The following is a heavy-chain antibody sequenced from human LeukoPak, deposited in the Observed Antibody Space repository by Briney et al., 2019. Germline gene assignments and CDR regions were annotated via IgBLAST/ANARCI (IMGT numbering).Heavy chain of an antibody. Sequence: SETLSLTCTVSGGSISSHYWSWIRQPPGKGLEWIGYIYYSGSTNYNPSLKSRVTISVDTSKNQFSLKLSSVTAADTAVYYCARATTVTFNWFDPWGQGTLVTVSS. V-gene: IGHV4-59*11. D-gene: IGHD4-17*01. J-gene: IGHJ5*02. CDR2: IYYSGST. CDR1: GGSISSHY. CDR3: ARATTVTFNWFDP.